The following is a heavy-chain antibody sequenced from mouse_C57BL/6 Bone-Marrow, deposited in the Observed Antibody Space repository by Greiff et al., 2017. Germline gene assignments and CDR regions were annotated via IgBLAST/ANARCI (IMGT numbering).Heavy chain of an antibody. V-gene: IGHV1-4*01. CDR1: GYTFTSYT. CDR3: ARSTTVPFDY. Sequence: QVQLQQSGAELARPGASVKTSCKASGYTFTSYTMHWVKQRPGQGLEWIGYINPSSGYTKYNQKFKDKATLTADKSSSTAYMQLSSLTSEDSAVYYCARSTTVPFDYWGQGTTLTVSS. CDR2: INPSSGYT. D-gene: IGHD1-1*01. J-gene: IGHJ2*01.